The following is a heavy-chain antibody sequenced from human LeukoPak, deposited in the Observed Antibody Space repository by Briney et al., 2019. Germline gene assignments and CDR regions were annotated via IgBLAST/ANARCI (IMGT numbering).Heavy chain of an antibody. CDR1: GFTLSSNW. CDR2: ISSSSSTI. CDR3: AREGLDYYFDY. V-gene: IGHV3-48*01. Sequence: GGSLRLSCAGSGFTLSSNWMHWVRQAPGKGLEWVSYISSSSSTIYYADSVKGRFTISRDNAKNSLYLQMNSLRAEDTAVYYCAREGLDYYFDYWGQGTLVTVSS. J-gene: IGHJ4*02. D-gene: IGHD6-19*01.